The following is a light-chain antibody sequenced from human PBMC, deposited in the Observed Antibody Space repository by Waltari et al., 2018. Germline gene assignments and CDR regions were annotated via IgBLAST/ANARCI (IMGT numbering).Light chain of an antibody. J-gene: IGLJ1*01. CDR1: SSDVGGYNY. Sequence: QSALTQPASVSGSPGQSITFSCTGPSSDVGGYNYVSWYHQHPGKVPKLMIYEVSNRPSGVSNRFSGSKSGNTASLTISGLQAEDEADYYCLSYTSSSTYVFGTGTKVTVL. CDR2: EVS. V-gene: IGLV2-14*01. CDR3: LSYTSSSTYV.